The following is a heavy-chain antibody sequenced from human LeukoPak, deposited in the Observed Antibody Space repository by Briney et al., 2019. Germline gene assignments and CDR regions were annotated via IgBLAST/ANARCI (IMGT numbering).Heavy chain of an antibody. Sequence: PGGSLRLSCKASGFTFSTYSMNWVRQAPGKGLEWVSYISSSAGTIYYADSVKGRFTISRDNAKNSLYLQMNSLRAEDTAVYYCARDRIGGSDDAFDIWGQGTMVTVSS. CDR1: GFTFSTYS. CDR2: ISSSAGTI. V-gene: IGHV3-48*04. CDR3: ARDRIGGSDDAFDI. D-gene: IGHD2-15*01. J-gene: IGHJ3*02.